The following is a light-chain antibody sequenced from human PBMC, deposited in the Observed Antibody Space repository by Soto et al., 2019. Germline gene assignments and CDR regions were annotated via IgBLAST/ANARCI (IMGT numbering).Light chain of an antibody. CDR2: KAS. V-gene: IGKV1-5*03. J-gene: IGKJ5*01. Sequence: DIQMTQSPSTLSGSVGDRVTITCRASQTISSWLAWYQQKPGKAPKLLIYKASTLKSGVPSRFSGSGSGTDFTLTISRLEPEDFGVYYCQQYGSSYWTFGQGTRLEIK. CDR1: QTISSW. CDR3: QQYGSSYWT.